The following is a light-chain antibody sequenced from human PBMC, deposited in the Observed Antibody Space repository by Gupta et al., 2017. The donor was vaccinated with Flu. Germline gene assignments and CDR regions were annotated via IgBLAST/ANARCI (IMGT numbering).Light chain of an antibody. V-gene: IGKV4-1*01. CDR3: QQYYDVPFT. Sequence: SLGVRATINCKSSQSVLYDSTEKDYLSWYQQKPGQPPKLLISWATTRESGVPDRFSASGSGTDFTLTIASLQAEDVAVYYCQQYYDVPFTFGGGTKVEIK. CDR1: QSVLYDSTEKDY. J-gene: IGKJ4*01. CDR2: WAT.